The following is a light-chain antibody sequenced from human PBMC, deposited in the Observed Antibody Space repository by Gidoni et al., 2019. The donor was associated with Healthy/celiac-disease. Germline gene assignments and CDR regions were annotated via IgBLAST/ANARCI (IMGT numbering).Light chain of an antibody. Sequence: QSALTQPASVSGSPGQSITISCTGTSSDVGSYNLVPWYQQHTGKAPKLMIYEGSKRPSGVSNRFSGSKSGNTASLTISGLQAEDEADYYCCSYAGSSTHVVFGGGTKLTVL. CDR2: EGS. J-gene: IGLJ2*01. CDR1: SSDVGSYNL. CDR3: CSYAGSSTHVV. V-gene: IGLV2-23*01.